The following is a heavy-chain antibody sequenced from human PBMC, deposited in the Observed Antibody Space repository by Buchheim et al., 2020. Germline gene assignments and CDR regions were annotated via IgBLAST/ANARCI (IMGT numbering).Heavy chain of an antibody. CDR3: IPMTERGFDY. CDR1: GGSFSGYY. V-gene: IGHV4-34*01. Sequence: QVQLQPWGAGLLKPSETLSLTCPVYGGSFSGYYCSWIRQPPGKGLEWIGEINHSGSTNYNPSLKSRVTISVDTSKTQFSLKLNSVIAADTAVYYCIPMTERGFDYWGQGTL. D-gene: IGHD3-22*01. J-gene: IGHJ4*02. CDR2: INHSGST.